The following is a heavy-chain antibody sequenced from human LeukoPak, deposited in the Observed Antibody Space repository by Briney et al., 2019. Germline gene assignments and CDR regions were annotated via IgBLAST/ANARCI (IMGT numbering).Heavy chain of an antibody. Sequence: GASVKVSCKASGYTFTSYYMHWVRQAPGQGLEWMGWINPNSGGTNYAQKFQGRVTMTRDTSISTAYMELSSLRSEDTAVYYCARGASRSFDYWGQGTLVTVSS. CDR3: ARGASRSFDY. CDR2: INPNSGGT. J-gene: IGHJ4*02. V-gene: IGHV1-2*02. CDR1: GYTFTSYY.